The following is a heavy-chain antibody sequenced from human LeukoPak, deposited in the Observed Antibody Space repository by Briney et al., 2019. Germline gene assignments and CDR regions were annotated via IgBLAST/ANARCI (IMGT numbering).Heavy chain of an antibody. J-gene: IGHJ4*02. CDR1: GDSFSNNIAT. CDR2: TYYRSRWGN. V-gene: IGHV6-1*01. D-gene: IGHD3-10*01. Sequence: SRTLSLTCAISGDSFSNNIATWNWVRQSPSRGLEWLGRTYYRSRWGNDYAISVKGRITINPDTSRNQFSLQLNSVTPEDTAVYYCVRDSDDYYWALDFWGQGTPVTVSS. CDR3: VRDSDDYYWALDF.